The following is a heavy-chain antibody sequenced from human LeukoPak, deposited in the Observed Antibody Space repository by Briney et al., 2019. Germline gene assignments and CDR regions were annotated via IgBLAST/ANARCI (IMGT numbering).Heavy chain of an antibody. CDR2: IWYDGSNK. CDR3: ARDRGSYWDGGNDY. V-gene: IGHV3-33*08. Sequence: GGSLRLSCAASGFTFSSYGMHWVRQAPGRGLEWVAVIWYDGSNKYYADSLKGRFTISRDNSKNTLYLQTNSLRAEDTAVYYCARDRGSYWDGGNDYWGQGTLVTVSS. D-gene: IGHD1-26*01. J-gene: IGHJ4*02. CDR1: GFTFSSYG.